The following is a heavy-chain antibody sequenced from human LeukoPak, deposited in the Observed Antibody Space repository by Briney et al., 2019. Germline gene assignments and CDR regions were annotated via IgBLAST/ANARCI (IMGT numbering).Heavy chain of an antibody. CDR3: ARGRYNDYGFDY. CDR2: LYYSGST. J-gene: IGHJ4*02. V-gene: IGHV4-59*01. Sequence: SETLSLTCTVSGGSISSYCWSWIRQPPGKELEWIGYLYYSGSTNYNPSFKSRVTMSVDTSKNQFSLKLNSMTAADTAVYFCARGRYNDYGFDYWGQGTLVTVSS. CDR1: GGSISSYC. D-gene: IGHD4-17*01.